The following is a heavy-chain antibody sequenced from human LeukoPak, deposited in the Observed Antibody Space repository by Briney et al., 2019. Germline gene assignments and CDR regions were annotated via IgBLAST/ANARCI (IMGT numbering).Heavy chain of an antibody. CDR3: ARVSGDYYDSSGYFPY. D-gene: IGHD3-22*01. V-gene: IGHV1-18*01. CDR1: GNNFTSYG. J-gene: IGHJ4*02. Sequence: ASPKLSCTASGNNFTSYGISWVRQAPGQGLEWMGWISAYNGNRKYVQKFKGRVTMTTDTSTRTADMELRSLRPDDTAMYYCARVSGDYYDSSGYFPYWGQGTLVTVSS. CDR2: ISAYNGNR.